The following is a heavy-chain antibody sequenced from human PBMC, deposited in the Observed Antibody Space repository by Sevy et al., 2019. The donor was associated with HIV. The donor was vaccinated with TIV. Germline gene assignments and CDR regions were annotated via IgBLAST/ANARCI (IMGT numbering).Heavy chain of an antibody. CDR3: ARVVDFWSGYLDY. V-gene: IGHV4-39*01. CDR1: GDSISSSTYH. CDR2: IYYSGNT. J-gene: IGHJ4*01. Sequence: SETLSLTCTVSGDSISSSTYHWGWIRQSPGKGLEWIGNIYYSGNTNYNPSLTSRATISVETSKNQFSLNLTSVTAADTAVYYCARVVDFWSGYLDYWGQGTLVTVSS. D-gene: IGHD3-3*01.